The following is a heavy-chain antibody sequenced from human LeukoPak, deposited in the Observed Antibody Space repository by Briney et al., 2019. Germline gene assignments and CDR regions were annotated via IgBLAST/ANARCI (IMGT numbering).Heavy chain of an antibody. J-gene: IGHJ4*02. CDR2: IKQDGREK. V-gene: IGHV3-7*01. CDR3: ARDLRTRYSGSYSDY. CDR1: GFTLSSYW. Sequence: GGSLRLSCAASGFTLSSYWMSWVRQAPGKGVEWVANIKQDGREKYYVDSVEGRFTISRDNAKNSLYMQMNSLRAEDTAVYYCARDLRTRYSGSYSDYWGQGTLVTVSS. D-gene: IGHD1-26*01.